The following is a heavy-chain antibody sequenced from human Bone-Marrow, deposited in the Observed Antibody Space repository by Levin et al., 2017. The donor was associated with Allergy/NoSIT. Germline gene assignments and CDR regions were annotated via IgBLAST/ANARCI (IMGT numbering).Heavy chain of an antibody. CDR2: INWSSSTV. D-gene: IGHD2-2*01. Sequence: QPGESLKISCKASGFTFDDFAMHWVRLVPGRGLEWIAGINWSSSTVGYADSVKGRFSISRDNAKNSLYLQMNSLRPEDTALYYCTKERDSSTWYFFRSLDGWGKGTLVTVSS. J-gene: IGHJ4*02. CDR3: TKERDSSTWYFFRSLDG. CDR1: GFTFDDFA. V-gene: IGHV3-9*01.